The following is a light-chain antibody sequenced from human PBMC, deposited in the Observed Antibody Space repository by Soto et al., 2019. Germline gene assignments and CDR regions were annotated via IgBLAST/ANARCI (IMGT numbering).Light chain of an antibody. CDR2: DAS. CDR3: QQYKSYPLP. Sequence: DIQMTQSPSTLSASVGDRVTITCRASQSISTWLAWYQQKPGKAPKVVISDASSLKSGVPSRFSGSGSGTEVSLTFSGLKPDDSATYYCQQYKSYPLPFGPGTKVDMK. J-gene: IGKJ3*01. V-gene: IGKV1-5*01. CDR1: QSISTW.